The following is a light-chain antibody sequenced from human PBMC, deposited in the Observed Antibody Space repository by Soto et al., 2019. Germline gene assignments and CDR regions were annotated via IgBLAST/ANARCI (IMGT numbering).Light chain of an antibody. J-gene: IGKJ2*01. V-gene: IGKV3-20*01. CDR3: QQYGSSPVT. CDR2: GAS. CDR1: QSVSSSY. Sequence: EIVLTQSPGTLSLSPGERATLSCRASQSVSSSYLAWYQQKPGQAPRLLIYGASSRATGIPDRFSGSGSGTDFTLTSSRLEPEDFAVYYCQQYGSSPVTFGHGTKLEIK.